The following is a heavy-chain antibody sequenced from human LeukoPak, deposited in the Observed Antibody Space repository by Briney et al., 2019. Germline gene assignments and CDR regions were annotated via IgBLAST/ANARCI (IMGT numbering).Heavy chain of an antibody. Sequence: SETLSLTCTVSGGSISSYYWSWIRQPPGKGLEWIGYIYYSGSTNYNPCLKSRVTISVDTSKNQFSLKLSSVTAADTAVYYCAREEGHLYYYYGMDVWGQGTTVTVSS. V-gene: IGHV4-59*01. J-gene: IGHJ6*02. CDR2: IYYSGST. CDR1: GGSISSYY. CDR3: AREEGHLYYYYGMDV.